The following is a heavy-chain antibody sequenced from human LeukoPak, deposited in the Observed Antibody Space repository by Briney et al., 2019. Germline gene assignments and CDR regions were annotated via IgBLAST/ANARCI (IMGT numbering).Heavy chain of an antibody. CDR2: MNPNSGNT. CDR3: ARARTSGWLRLGELSVYGMDV. V-gene: IGHV1-8*01. Sequence: ASVKVSCKASGYTFTSYDINWVRQATGQGLEWMGWMNPNSGNTGYAQKFQGRVTMTRNTSISTAYMELSSLRSEDTAVYYCARARTSGWLRLGELSVYGMDVWGQGTTVTVSS. D-gene: IGHD3-16*02. J-gene: IGHJ6*02. CDR1: GYTFTSYD.